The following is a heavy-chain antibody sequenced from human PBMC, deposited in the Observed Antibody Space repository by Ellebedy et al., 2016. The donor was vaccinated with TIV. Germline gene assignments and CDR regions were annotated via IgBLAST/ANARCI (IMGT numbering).Heavy chain of an antibody. V-gene: IGHV3-23*01. CDR2: ISANGGTT. Sequence: PGGSLRLSCAASGFTSSGYPMTWVRQAPGKGLEWVSIISANGGTTYYADSVKGRFTISRDNSKNTLFLQMSSLRAEDTAVYFCARRSTDFAFDSWGQGTLVTVSS. CDR3: ARRSTDFAFDS. CDR1: GFTSSGYP. D-gene: IGHD3/OR15-3a*01. J-gene: IGHJ4*02.